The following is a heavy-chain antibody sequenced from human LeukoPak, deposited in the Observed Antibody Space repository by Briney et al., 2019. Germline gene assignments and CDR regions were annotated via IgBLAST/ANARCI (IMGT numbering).Heavy chain of an antibody. Sequence: SETLSLTCAVYGGSFSGYYWSWIRQPPGKGLEWIGEINHSGSTNYNPSLKSRVTISVDTSKNQFSLKLSSVTAADTAVYYCARAPLLHYYYYMDVWGKGTTVTVSS. CDR2: INHSGST. CDR3: ARAPLLHYYYYMDV. CDR1: GGSFSGYY. J-gene: IGHJ6*03. V-gene: IGHV4-34*01.